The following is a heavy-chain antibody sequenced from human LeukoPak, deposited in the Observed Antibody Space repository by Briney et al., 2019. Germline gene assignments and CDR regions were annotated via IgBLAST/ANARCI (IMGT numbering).Heavy chain of an antibody. CDR2: IIPIFGTA. CDR1: GGTFSSYA. D-gene: IGHD4-17*01. V-gene: IGHV1-69*05. Sequence: ASVKVSCKASGGTFSSYAISWVRQAPGQGLELMGRIIPIFGTANYAQKFQGRVTITTDESTSTAYMELSSLRSEDTAVYYCARDLGGDYTDNWFDPWGQGTLVTVSS. CDR3: ARDLGGDYTDNWFDP. J-gene: IGHJ5*02.